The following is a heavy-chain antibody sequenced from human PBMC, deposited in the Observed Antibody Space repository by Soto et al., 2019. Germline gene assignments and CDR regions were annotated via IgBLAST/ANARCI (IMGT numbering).Heavy chain of an antibody. V-gene: IGHV4-31*03. CDR3: ARAEVKRGRPHCGSTSCVYYFDS. CDR1: GGSISSDSFY. D-gene: IGHD2-2*01. Sequence: QVQLQESGPGLVKPSQTLSLTCTVSGGSISSDSFYWNWIRQHPGKGLEWIGYVYYSGSTYYNPSLKSRVTMSVDKSKNQFSLNLKSVTAADTAVYSCARAEVKRGRPHCGSTSCVYYFDSWGQGTLVSVSS. CDR2: VYYSGST. J-gene: IGHJ4*02.